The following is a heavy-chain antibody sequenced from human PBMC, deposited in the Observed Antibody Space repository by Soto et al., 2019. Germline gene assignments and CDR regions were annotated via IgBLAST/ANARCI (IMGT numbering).Heavy chain of an antibody. J-gene: IGHJ4*02. CDR3: ARGAAMVDY. D-gene: IGHD5-18*01. Sequence: SETLSLTCAVSGGAISSGGYSWSWIRQPPGKGLECIGYISHSGSTYYNPSLKSRVTISVDRSKNQFSLKLCSLTAADTAVYYCARGAAMVDYWGQGTLVTVS. V-gene: IGHV4-30-2*01. CDR1: GGAISSGGYS. CDR2: ISHSGST.